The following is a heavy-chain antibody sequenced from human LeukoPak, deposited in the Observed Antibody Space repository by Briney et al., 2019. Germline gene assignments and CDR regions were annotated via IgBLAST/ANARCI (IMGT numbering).Heavy chain of an antibody. CDR1: GFTFSSYS. D-gene: IGHD5-18*01. J-gene: IGHJ4*02. Sequence: GGSLRLSCAASGFTFSSYSMNWVRQAPGKGLEWVSSISSSSSYIYYADSVKGRFTISRDNAKNSLYLQMNSLRAEDTAVYYCASPKLDVDTGTFDYWGQGTLVTVSS. CDR3: ASPKLDVDTGTFDY. V-gene: IGHV3-21*01. CDR2: ISSSSSYI.